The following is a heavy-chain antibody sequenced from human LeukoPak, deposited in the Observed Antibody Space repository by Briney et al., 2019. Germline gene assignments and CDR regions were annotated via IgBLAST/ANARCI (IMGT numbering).Heavy chain of an antibody. CDR3: ATTVTTLYGMDV. V-gene: IGHV4-34*01. CDR2: INHSGST. J-gene: IGHJ6*02. D-gene: IGHD4-17*01. Sequence: PSETLSLTCAVYGGSFNGYYWSWIRQPPGKGLEWIGEINHSGSTNYNPSLKSRVTISVDASKNQFSLKLSSVTAADTAVYYCATTVTTLYGMDVWGQGTTVTVSS. CDR1: GGSFNGYY.